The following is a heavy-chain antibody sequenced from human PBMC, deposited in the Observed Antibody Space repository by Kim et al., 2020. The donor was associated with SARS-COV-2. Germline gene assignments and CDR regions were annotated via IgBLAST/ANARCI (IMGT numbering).Heavy chain of an antibody. CDR3: ARRGSGWYWNY. Sequence: NYSPSFQGHVTIAADKSISTAYLQWSSLKASDTAMYYCARRGSGWYWNYWGQGTLVTVSS. D-gene: IGHD6-19*01. J-gene: IGHJ4*02. V-gene: IGHV5-10-1*01.